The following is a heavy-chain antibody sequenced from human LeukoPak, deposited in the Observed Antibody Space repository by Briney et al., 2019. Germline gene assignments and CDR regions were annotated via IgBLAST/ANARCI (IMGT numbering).Heavy chain of an antibody. Sequence: GGSLRLSCAASGFTFDGYAMHWVRQPPGKGLEWVSLISWDGGTTSSADSVKGRFTISRDNSKNSLYLQLNSLRAEDTALYYCAKGRGFYCGGDCYLDYWGQGTLVTVSS. D-gene: IGHD2-21*02. J-gene: IGHJ4*02. CDR1: GFTFDGYA. CDR3: AKGRGFYCGGDCYLDY. CDR2: ISWDGGTT. V-gene: IGHV3-43D*03.